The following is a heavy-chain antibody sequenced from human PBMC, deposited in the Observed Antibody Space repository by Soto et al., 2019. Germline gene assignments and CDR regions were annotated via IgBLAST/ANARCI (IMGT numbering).Heavy chain of an antibody. V-gene: IGHV4-59*08. CDR3: ARHFSVDYFDY. CDR1: GASIRGYY. Sequence: TLSLTCTVSGASIRGYYWSWIRQPPGKGLEWIGFIHHSGSTNYNPSLKSRLTMSVDTSKNQFSLKLSSVTAADTAVYYCARHFSVDYFDYWGQGALVTSPQ. J-gene: IGHJ4*02. CDR2: IHHSGST.